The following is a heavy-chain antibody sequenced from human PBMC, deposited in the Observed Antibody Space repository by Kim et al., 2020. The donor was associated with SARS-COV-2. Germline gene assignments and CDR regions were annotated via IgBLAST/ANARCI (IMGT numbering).Heavy chain of an antibody. CDR2: ASDDGRDE. CDR1: GFTFKNYA. J-gene: IGHJ2*01. Sequence: GGSLRLSCEASGFTFKNYAMHWVRQAPGKGPEWVSLASDDGRDEYYAVSVKGRFTISRDNSQKTLSLTMSSLRPEDTAFYYCVRTRHMIPPRDWSFWYFDLWGRGTLVSVSS. V-gene: IGHV3-30-3*01. CDR3: VRTRHMIPPRDWSFWYFDL. D-gene: IGHD3-16*01.